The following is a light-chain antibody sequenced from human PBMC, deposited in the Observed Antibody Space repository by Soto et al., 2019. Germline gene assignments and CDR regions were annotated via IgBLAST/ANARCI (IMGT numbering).Light chain of an antibody. CDR2: GNR. CDR1: NSNLGAGYD. CDR3: QAYAYSLTAFV. V-gene: IGLV1-40*01. J-gene: IGLJ3*02. Sequence: QSVLTQPPSVSGAPGQRVTISCTWNNSNLGAGYDVHWYQQLPGAAPKLVIFGNRNRPSGAPERFSGSKSGTSASLAITGLQAEEEADYYCQAYAYSLTAFVFGGGTKLTVL.